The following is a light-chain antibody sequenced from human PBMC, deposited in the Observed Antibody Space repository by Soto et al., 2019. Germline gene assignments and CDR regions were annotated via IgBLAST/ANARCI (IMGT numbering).Light chain of an antibody. CDR1: QSVSSSY. J-gene: IGKJ1*01. V-gene: IGKV3-20*01. Sequence: IVLTQSPGTLSLSPGERATLSCRASQSVSSSYLAWYQQKPGQAPRLLIYGASSRATVIPDRFSGSGSGTDFTLTISRLEPEDFAVYYCQQYGSSPSWTFGQGTKVDIK. CDR3: QQYGSSPSWT. CDR2: GAS.